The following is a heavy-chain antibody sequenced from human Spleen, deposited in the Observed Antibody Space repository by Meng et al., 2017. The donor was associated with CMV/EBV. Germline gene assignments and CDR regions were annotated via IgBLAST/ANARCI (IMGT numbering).Heavy chain of an antibody. CDR3: ASSPGRVGWFDS. Sequence: VAGGSVSSTSYYWNWIRQPPGKGLEWIGYIYYSGSTNYNPSLKSRVTISVDTSKNQFSLKLSSVTAADTAMYYCASSPGRVGWFDSWGQGNLVTVSS. V-gene: IGHV4-61*01. CDR1: GGSVSSTSYY. D-gene: IGHD3-10*01. J-gene: IGHJ5*01. CDR2: IYYSGST.